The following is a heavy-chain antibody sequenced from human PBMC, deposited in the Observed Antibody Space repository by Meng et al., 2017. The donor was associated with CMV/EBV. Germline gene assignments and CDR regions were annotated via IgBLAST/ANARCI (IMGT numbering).Heavy chain of an antibody. V-gene: IGHV3-7*01. D-gene: IGHD3-16*01. CDR2: MNQDGSHK. CDR1: GFTSRTYW. CDR3: SKNGGWLIEH. J-gene: IGHJ1*01. Sequence: GESLKISCVASGFTSRTYWMSWVRQAPGKGLEWGANMNQDGSHKYHVDSVKGRFTISADNAKNSLYLQMNSLRAEDTAVYYCSKNGGWLIEHWGQGTMVTVSS.